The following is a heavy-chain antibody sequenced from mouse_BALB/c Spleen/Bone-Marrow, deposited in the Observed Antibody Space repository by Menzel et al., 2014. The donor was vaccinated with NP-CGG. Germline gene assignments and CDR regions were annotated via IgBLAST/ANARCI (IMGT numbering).Heavy chain of an antibody. D-gene: IGHD2-4*01. CDR1: GYSFTNYW. CDR2: IHPSNSET. V-gene: IGHV1-74*01. Sequence: VQLQQSGAELVRPGAPVKLSCKASGYSFTNYWMNWMKQRPGQGLEWIGMIHPSNSETRLNQKFKDKATLTVDKSSSTAYMQLSSPTSEDSAVYYCASDDYDGSWFAYWGQGTLVTVSA. J-gene: IGHJ3*01. CDR3: ASDDYDGSWFAY.